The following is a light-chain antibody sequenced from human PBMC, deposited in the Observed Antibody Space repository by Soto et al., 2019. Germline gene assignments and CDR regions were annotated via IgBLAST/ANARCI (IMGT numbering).Light chain of an antibody. J-gene: IGKJ3*01. V-gene: IGKV3-20*01. CDR2: AAS. CDR3: QQFGSSPGFT. Sequence: EIVLTQSPGTLSLSPGERATLSCRASQSINNRYLAWYQQKPGQAPRLLICAASSRATGIPDRFSGSRSGKDFTLTISRLEPEDFAVYYCQQFGSSPGFTFGPGTKVDIK. CDR1: QSINNRY.